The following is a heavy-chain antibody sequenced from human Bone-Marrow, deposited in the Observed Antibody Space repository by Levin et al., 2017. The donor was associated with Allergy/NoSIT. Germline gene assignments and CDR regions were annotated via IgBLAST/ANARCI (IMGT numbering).Heavy chain of an antibody. J-gene: IGHJ4*02. Sequence: GGSLRLSCAASGFTISNAWMSWVRQAPGKGLEWVGRIKGKNDGGTTDYAPPVKGRFTISRDDSKNTLYLQMNSLKIEDTAVYYCTTDDYYDSSGYKAAFDCWGQGTVATVSS. CDR3: TTDDYYDSSGYKAAFDC. CDR2: IKGKNDGGTT. CDR1: GFTISNAW. V-gene: IGHV3-15*01. D-gene: IGHD3-22*01.